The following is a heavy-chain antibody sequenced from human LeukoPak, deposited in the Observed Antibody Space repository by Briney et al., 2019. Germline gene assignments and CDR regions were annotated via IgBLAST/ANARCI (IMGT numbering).Heavy chain of an antibody. J-gene: IGHJ5*02. Sequence: SETLSLTCTVSGGSISSYYWSWIRQPPGKGLEWIGYVYYSGSTNYNPSLKGRVTMSVDTSKNQFSLKLSSVTAADTAVYYCARDTGVFRQNNWFDPWGQGTLVTVSS. V-gene: IGHV4-59*01. D-gene: IGHD1-14*01. CDR2: VYYSGST. CDR3: ARDTGVFRQNNWFDP. CDR1: GGSISSYY.